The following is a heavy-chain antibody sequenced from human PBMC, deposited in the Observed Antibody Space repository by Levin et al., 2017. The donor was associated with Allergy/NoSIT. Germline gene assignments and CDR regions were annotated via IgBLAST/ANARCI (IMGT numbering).Heavy chain of an antibody. J-gene: IGHJ4*02. CDR1: GFTFSSYA. CDR2: ISGSGGST. CDR3: ARDIVLVVYAIEYFDY. D-gene: IGHD2-8*02. V-gene: IGHV3-23*01. Sequence: GGSLKISCAASGFTFSSYAMSWVRQAPGKGLEWVSAISGSGGSTYYADSVKGRFTISRDNSKNTLYLQMNSLRAEDTAVYYCARDIVLVVYAIEYFDYWGQGTLVTVSS.